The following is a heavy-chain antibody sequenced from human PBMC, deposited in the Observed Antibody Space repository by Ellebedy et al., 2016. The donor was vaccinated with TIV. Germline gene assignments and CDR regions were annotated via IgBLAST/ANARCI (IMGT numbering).Heavy chain of an antibody. V-gene: IGHV1-69*13. CDR3: AREIFLWSLGNYYYGMDV. Sequence: SVKVSXKASGGTFSSYAISWVRQAPGQGLEWMGGIIPTFGSANYAQKFQGRVTIIADESTSTAYMELSSLRSEDTAVYYCAREIFLWSLGNYYYGMDVWGHGTTVIVSS. J-gene: IGHJ6*02. CDR1: GGTFSSYA. CDR2: IIPTFGSA. D-gene: IGHD3-10*01.